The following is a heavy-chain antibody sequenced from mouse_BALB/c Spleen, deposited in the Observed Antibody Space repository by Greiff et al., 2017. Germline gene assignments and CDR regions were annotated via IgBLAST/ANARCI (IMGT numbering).Heavy chain of an antibody. V-gene: IGHV1-87*01. CDR1: GYTFTSYW. J-gene: IGHJ1*01. Sequence: VQLQQSGAELARPGASVKLSCKASGYTFTSYWMQWVKQRPGQGLEWIGAIYPGDGDTRYTQKFKGKATLTADKSSSTAYMQLSSLASEDSAVYYCATGDSRDVWGAGTTVTVSS. CDR3: ATGDSRDV. CDR2: IYPGDGDT.